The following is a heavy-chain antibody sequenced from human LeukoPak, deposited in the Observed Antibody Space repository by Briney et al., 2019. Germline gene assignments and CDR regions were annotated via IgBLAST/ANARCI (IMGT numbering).Heavy chain of an antibody. D-gene: IGHD5-24*01. CDR2: IYPGDSDT. CDR1: GYSFTSYW. CDR3: ARPGRDGYNFYIY. J-gene: IGHJ4*02. V-gene: IGHV5-51*01. Sequence: GESLKISCKGSGYSFTSYWIGWVRQMPGKGLEWMGIIYPGDSDTRYSPSFQGQVTISADKSTSTAYLQWSSQKASDTAMYYCARPGRDGYNFYIYWGQGTLVTVSS.